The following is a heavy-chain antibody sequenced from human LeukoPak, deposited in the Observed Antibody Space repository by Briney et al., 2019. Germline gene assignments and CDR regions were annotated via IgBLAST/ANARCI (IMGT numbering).Heavy chain of an antibody. CDR3: ARATRYSGSYYGGSDAFDI. J-gene: IGHJ3*02. V-gene: IGHV4-61*02. Sequence: SETLSPTCTVSGGSISSGSYYWSWIRQPAGKGLEWIGRIYTSGSTNYNPSLKSRVTISVDTSKNQFSLKLSSVTAADTAVYYCARATRYSGSYYGGSDAFDIWGQGTMVTVSS. D-gene: IGHD1-26*01. CDR1: GGSISSGSYY. CDR2: IYTSGST.